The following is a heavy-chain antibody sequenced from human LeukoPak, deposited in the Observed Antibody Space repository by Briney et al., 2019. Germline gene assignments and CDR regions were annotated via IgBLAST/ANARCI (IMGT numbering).Heavy chain of an antibody. CDR1: GFTFSSYW. D-gene: IGHD3-9*01. CDR3: AREELYYDILTGYYTPYDAFDI. CDR2: IKQDGSEK. J-gene: IGHJ3*02. Sequence: PGGSLRLSCAASGFTFSSYWMSWVRQAPGKGLEWVANIKQDGSEKYYVDSVKGRFTISRDNAKNSLYLQMNSLRAEDTAVYYCAREELYYDILTGYYTPYDAFDIWGQGTMVTVSS. V-gene: IGHV3-7*01.